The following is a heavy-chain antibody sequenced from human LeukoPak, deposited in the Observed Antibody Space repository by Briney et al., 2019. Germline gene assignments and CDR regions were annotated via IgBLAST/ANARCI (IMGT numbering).Heavy chain of an antibody. CDR3: ARRRLGDLFDY. CDR1: GYSISSGYY. V-gene: IGHV4-38-2*02. CDR2: IYHSGST. J-gene: IGHJ4*02. Sequence: SETLSLTCTVSGYSISSGYYWGWIRQPPGKGLEWIGSIYHSGSTYYNPSLKSRVTISVDTSKNQFSLKLSSVTAADTAVYYCARRRLGDLFDYWGQGTLVTVSS. D-gene: IGHD3-16*01.